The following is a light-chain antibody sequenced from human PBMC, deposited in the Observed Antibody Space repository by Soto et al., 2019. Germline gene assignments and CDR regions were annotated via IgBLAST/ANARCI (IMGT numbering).Light chain of an antibody. V-gene: IGKV3-20*01. CDR2: DAS. J-gene: IGKJ4*01. CDR3: HQYDSLPLT. Sequence: EIVLTQSPGTLSLSPGERATLSCRASQSVASNYLGWYQPKPGQAPRVLIFDASIRATGIPDRFSASGSGSDFTLTISRLEPDDFAVYYCHQYDSLPLTFGGGTKGDIK. CDR1: QSVASNY.